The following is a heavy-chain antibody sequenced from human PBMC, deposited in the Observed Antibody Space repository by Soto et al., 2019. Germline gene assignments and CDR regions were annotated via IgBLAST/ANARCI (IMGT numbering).Heavy chain of an antibody. D-gene: IGHD5-12*01. Sequence: QVQLQESGPGLVKPSETLSLTCTVSGGSVSSGSYYWSWIRQPPGKGLEWIGYIYYSGSTNYNPFLKSRVTISVDTSKIQFSLKLSSVTAADTAVYYCAREAGRGGCYDTTYNWFDPWGQGTLVTVSS. CDR1: GGSVSSGSYY. CDR3: AREAGRGGCYDTTYNWFDP. J-gene: IGHJ5*02. V-gene: IGHV4-61*01. CDR2: IYYSGST.